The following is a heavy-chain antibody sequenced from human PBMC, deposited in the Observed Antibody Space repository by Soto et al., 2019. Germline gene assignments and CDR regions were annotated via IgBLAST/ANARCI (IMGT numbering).Heavy chain of an antibody. CDR3: ARGMTPPGAPAWYYFDS. Sequence: SETLSLTCTVSGASITGTSYWSWIRQPAGKGLEWIGRFSLSGSTNYNPSLRSRVTMSADVSKNQFSLRLTSVAAADTALYYCARGMTPPGAPAWYYFDSWGQGTLVTVSS. D-gene: IGHD2-8*02. CDR1: GASITGTSY. J-gene: IGHJ4*02. CDR2: FSLSGST. V-gene: IGHV4-4*07.